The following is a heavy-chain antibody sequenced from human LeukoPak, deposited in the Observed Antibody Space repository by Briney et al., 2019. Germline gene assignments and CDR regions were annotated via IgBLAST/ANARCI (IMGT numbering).Heavy chain of an antibody. Sequence: AGESLKISCKGSRSSFSGYWIAWVRQMPGRGLDWMGIIYPDDSDARYSPSLQGQVTISADKSISTVYLQWSSLKASDTAMYYCARQRTTAAFHFYSMDVWGQGTTVTVSS. CDR2: IYPDDSDA. CDR1: RSSFSGYW. J-gene: IGHJ6*02. V-gene: IGHV5-51*01. D-gene: IGHD2-21*02. CDR3: ARQRTTAAFHFYSMDV.